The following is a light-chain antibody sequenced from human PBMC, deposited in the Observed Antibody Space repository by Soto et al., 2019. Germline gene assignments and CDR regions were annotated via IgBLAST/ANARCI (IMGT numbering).Light chain of an antibody. CDR3: PQSHNRPS. Sequence: IVMTQSPDTLSVSPGEGATLSCRASQRISTNLAWYQQRPGQAPRLLIYDASTRATGIPARFSGSGSGTEFTLTISSLQSEDSAVYYCPQSHNRPSFGPGTKVEIK. CDR1: QRISTN. CDR2: DAS. J-gene: IGKJ3*01. V-gene: IGKV3D-15*01.